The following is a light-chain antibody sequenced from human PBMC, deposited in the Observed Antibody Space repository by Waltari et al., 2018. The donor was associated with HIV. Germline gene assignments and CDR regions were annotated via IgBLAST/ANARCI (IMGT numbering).Light chain of an antibody. V-gene: IGLV1-51*01. CDR2: DNN. CDR1: SSNIGNNY. J-gene: IGLJ2*01. Sequence: QSVLTQPPSVSAAPGQKVTISCSGSSSNIGNNYVYWYQQLPGTAPKLLLYDNNKRPSGIPDRCSGSKAGTSATLGITGLQTGDEADYYCGTWDSSLSAVVFGGGTKLTVL. CDR3: GTWDSSLSAVV.